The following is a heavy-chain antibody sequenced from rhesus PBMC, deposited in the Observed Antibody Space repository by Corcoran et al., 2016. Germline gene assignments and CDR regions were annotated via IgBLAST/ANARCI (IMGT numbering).Heavy chain of an antibody. CDR3: ARRGSGWTRDY. J-gene: IGHJ4*01. V-gene: IGHV4-93*02. D-gene: IGHD6-31*01. CDR1: GGSISSSNW. Sequence: QVQLQESGPAVVKPSETLSLTCAVSGGSISSSNWWSWIRQSPGKGLEWIGGIYGSGGSTEYNPSLKSRVPILIDTSKNQFSLKLSSVTAADTAVYYCARRGSGWTRDYWGQGVLVTVSS. CDR2: IYGSGGST.